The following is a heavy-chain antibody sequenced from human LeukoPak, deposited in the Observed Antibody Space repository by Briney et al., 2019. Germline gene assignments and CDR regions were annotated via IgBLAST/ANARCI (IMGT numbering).Heavy chain of an antibody. CDR1: GLTFSNYA. J-gene: IGHJ4*02. D-gene: IGHD6-6*01. Sequence: PGGSLRLSCAASGLTFSNYAMNWVRQASGKGLEWVSGITDSGRKTYYADSVKGRFSISRDNSKNTVYLQMNSLRAEDTAVYYCAKDGYSSSSLYFDYWGQGTLVTVSS. CDR3: AKDGYSSSSLYFDY. CDR2: ITDSGRKT. V-gene: IGHV3-23*01.